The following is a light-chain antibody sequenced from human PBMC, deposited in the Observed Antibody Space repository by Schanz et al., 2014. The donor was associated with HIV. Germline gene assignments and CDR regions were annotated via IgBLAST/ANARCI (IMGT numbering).Light chain of an antibody. CDR1: QSVSGSY. CDR2: GAS. Sequence: EIVLTQSPGTLSLSPGERATLSCRASQSVSGSYFAWYQQKPGQAPRLLIYGASTRVTGIPARFSGSGSGTEFTLTISSLQSEDFAVYYCQQYNDWPPITFGQGTRLEIK. J-gene: IGKJ5*01. V-gene: IGKV3-15*01. CDR3: QQYNDWPPIT.